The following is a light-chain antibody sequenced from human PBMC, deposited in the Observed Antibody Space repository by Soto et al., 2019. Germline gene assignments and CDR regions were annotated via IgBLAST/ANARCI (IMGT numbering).Light chain of an antibody. CDR2: GIS. CDR3: QQYYHWPRT. J-gene: IGKJ1*01. CDR1: QSVSSY. V-gene: IGKV3D-15*01. Sequence: EIVLTQSPATLSSSPGERATLSCRASQSVSSYLAWYQQKPGQAPRLLIYGISSRATGIPDRFTGSGSGTDFILTITSLQSEDFGIYYCQQYYHWPRTFGQGTKVDIK.